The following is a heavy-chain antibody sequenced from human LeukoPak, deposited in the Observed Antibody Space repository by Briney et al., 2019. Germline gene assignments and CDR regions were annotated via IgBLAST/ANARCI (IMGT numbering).Heavy chain of an antibody. Sequence: GASVKVSCKASGYTFTCYYMYWVRQAPGQGLEWRGWINPNNGGTNYAQKFQGRVTMTRDTSISTAYMELSRLRSDDTAVYYCARDYGDYLNWFDPWGQGTLVTVSS. CDR1: GYTFTCYY. V-gene: IGHV1-2*02. J-gene: IGHJ5*02. CDR2: INPNNGGT. CDR3: ARDYGDYLNWFDP. D-gene: IGHD4-17*01.